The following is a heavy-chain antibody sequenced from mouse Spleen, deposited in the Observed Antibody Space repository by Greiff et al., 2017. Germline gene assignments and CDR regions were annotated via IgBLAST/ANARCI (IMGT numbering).Heavy chain of an antibody. CDR3: ARASTATDYYAMDY. D-gene: IGHD1-2*01. J-gene: IGHJ4*01. V-gene: IGHV1-58*01. CDR2: IYIGNGYT. CDR1: GYTFTSYG. Sequence: VQLKESGAELVRPGSSVKMSCKTSGYTFTSYGINWVKQRPGQGLEWIGYIYIGNGYTEYNQKFKDKATLTADKSSSTAYMQLSSLTYEDSAVYYCARASTATDYYAMDYWGQGTSVTVSS.